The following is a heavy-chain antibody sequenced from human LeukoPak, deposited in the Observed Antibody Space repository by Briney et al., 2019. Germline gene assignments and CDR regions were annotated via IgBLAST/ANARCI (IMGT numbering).Heavy chain of an antibody. V-gene: IGHV1-18*01. CDR1: GYTFTSYA. Sequence: GASVKVSCKASGYTFTSYAVTWVRQAPGQGLEWMGWINVANGDTNYAQKFQGRVTMTTDTSTSTAYMELKSLTSDDTAVYYCARAFLPILYMDVWGKGTAVTVSS. CDR3: ARAFLPILYMDV. J-gene: IGHJ6*03. D-gene: IGHD2/OR15-2a*01. CDR2: INVANGDT.